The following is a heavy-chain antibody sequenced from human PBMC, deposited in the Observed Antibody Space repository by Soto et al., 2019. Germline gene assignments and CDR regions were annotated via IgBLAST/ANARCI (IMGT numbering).Heavy chain of an antibody. CDR2: ISYDGSNK. CDR1: GFTFSSYA. V-gene: IGHV3-30-3*01. D-gene: IGHD3-10*01. Sequence: QVQLVESGGGVVQPGRSLRLSCAASGFTFSSYAMHWVRQAPGKGLEWVAVISYDGSNKYYANSGKGRFTISRDNSKNTLCLQMNSLRAEDTAGYYCARGSHYYGSGSYSYFDYWGQGTLVTVSS. CDR3: ARGSHYYGSGSYSYFDY. J-gene: IGHJ4*02.